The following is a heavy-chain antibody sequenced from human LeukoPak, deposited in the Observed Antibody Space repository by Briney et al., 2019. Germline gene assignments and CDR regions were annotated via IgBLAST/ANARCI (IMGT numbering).Heavy chain of an antibody. J-gene: IGHJ5*01. D-gene: IGHD4-17*01. V-gene: IGHV3-30*02. CDR1: GYTFSSYG. Sequence: GASVKVSCKASGYTFSSYGMHWVRQAPDKGLEWVAFIRYDGSNKNYADSVKGRFTISRDNSKNTLYLQMNSLRAEDTAVYYCAKVYEYGDNDWFDSWGQGTLVTVSS. CDR3: AKVYEYGDNDWFDS. CDR2: IRYDGSNK.